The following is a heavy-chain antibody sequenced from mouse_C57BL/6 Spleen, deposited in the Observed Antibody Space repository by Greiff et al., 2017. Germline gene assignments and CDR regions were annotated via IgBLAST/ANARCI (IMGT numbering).Heavy chain of an antibody. Sequence: QVQLKQPGAELVKPGASVKVSCKASGYTFTSYWMHWVKQRPGQGLEWIGRIHPSDSDTNYNQKFKGKATLTVDKSSSTAYMQLSSLTSEDSAVYYCAIHTTVVANWYFDVWGTGTTVTVSS. V-gene: IGHV1-74*01. CDR2: IHPSDSDT. CDR3: AIHTTVVANWYFDV. D-gene: IGHD1-1*01. J-gene: IGHJ1*03. CDR1: GYTFTSYW.